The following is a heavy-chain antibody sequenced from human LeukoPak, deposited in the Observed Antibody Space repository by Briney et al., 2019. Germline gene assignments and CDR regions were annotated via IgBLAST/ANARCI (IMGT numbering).Heavy chain of an antibody. V-gene: IGHV1-2*02. J-gene: IGHJ5*02. D-gene: IGHD6-13*01. Sequence: ASVKVSCKASGYTFTGYYMHWVRQAPGQGLEWMGWINPNSGGTNYAQKFQGRVTMTRDTSISTAYMELSRLRSDDTAVYYCARENSVAAAPTGGWFDPWGQGTLVTVSS. CDR1: GYTFTGYY. CDR2: INPNSGGT. CDR3: ARENSVAAAPTGGWFDP.